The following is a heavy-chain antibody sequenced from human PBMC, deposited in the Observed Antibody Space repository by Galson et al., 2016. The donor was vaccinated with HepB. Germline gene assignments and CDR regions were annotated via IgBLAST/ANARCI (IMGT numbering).Heavy chain of an antibody. CDR1: GGFVSSNNYY. J-gene: IGHJ5*02. Sequence: SETLSLTCSVSGGFVSSNNYYWAWIRQPPGTGLECIGSIYYSGTTFYNPSLKSRVTISVDTSKNQFSLKLSSVTAADTAVYYCARAKPISVAGRWTSNWFDPWGQGTLVTVSS. CDR2: IYYSGTT. CDR3: ARAKPISVAGRWTSNWFDP. D-gene: IGHD6-19*01. V-gene: IGHV4-39*01.